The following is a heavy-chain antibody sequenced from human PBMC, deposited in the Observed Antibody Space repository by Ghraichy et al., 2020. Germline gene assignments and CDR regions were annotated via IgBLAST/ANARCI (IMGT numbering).Heavy chain of an antibody. D-gene: IGHD4-17*01. J-gene: IGHJ1*01. CDR3: ATSTTVPPRLIEYFQY. CDR2: IYAGDSDT. Sequence: GESLNISCQGFGYNFGRYWITWVRQMPGKGLEWMGTIYAGDSDTRYNPSFQGHVSMSVDKSFSTAYLQWSSLTNSDSAIYYCATSTTVPPRLIEYFQYWGKGTLVTVSS. CDR1: GYNFGRYW. V-gene: IGHV5-51*01.